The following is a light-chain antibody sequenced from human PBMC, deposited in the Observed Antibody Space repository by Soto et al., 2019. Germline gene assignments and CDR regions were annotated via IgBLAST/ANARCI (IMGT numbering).Light chain of an antibody. CDR3: QQYNVSPLT. CDR2: VAS. Sequence: EIVMTQSPATLSVSPGERATLSCRASQSVSSNLAWYQQKPGQPPKLLIYVASTRATGIPARFSGSGSGTEFTLTISSLQSEDFAVYYSQQYNVSPLTFSGGTKVEFK. CDR1: QSVSSN. V-gene: IGKV3-15*01. J-gene: IGKJ4*01.